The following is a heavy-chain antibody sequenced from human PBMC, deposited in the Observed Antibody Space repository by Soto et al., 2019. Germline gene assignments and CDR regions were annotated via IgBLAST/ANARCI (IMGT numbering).Heavy chain of an antibody. CDR2: VYHSGTT. V-gene: IGHV4-38-2*01. D-gene: IGHD6-13*01. J-gene: IGHJ4*02. CDR3: TRSLYSSSWYAGS. CDR1: GYSISSGYY. Sequence: KTSETLSLTCVVSGYSISSGYYWGWIRQPPGKGLEWIGSVYHSGTTYYNPSLKSRVTISLDTSKNQFSLRLTSVTAADTAMYFCTRSLYSSSWYAGSWGQGTLVTVSS.